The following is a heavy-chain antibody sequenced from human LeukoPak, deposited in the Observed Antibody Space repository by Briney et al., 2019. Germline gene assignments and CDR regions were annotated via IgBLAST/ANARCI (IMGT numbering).Heavy chain of an antibody. V-gene: IGHV4-34*01. CDR3: ARDSELELIGWFDP. CDR1: GGSFSGCY. CDR2: INHSGST. Sequence: SETLSLTCAVYGGSFSGCYWSWIRQPPGKGLEWIGEINHSGSTNYNPSLKSRVTISVDTSKNQFSLKLSSVTAADTAVYYCARDSELELIGWFDPWGQGTLVTVSS. D-gene: IGHD1-7*01. J-gene: IGHJ5*02.